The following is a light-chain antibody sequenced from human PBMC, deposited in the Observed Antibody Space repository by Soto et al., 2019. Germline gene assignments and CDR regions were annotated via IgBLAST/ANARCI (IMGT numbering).Light chain of an antibody. CDR3: HQSSSTSWT. Sequence: DIQMTQSPSSLSASVGDRVTITCRASQSIITYLNWYQQKPGKAPKLLIYAASSLQSGVPSRFSGSGSGTDFTLTISSLQPEDFATYYCHQSSSTSWTFGQGTKVEIK. CDR2: AAS. CDR1: QSIITY. J-gene: IGKJ1*01. V-gene: IGKV1-39*01.